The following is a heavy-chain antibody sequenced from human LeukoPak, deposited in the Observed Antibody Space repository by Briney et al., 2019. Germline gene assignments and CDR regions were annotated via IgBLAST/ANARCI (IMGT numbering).Heavy chain of an antibody. Sequence: SETLSLTCTVSDDSITMYYWTWIRQPPGKGLEWIGYVDHTGSTKFNPSLNGRVSISRDTSKNFFSLRLRSVTAANTAVYFCARGRVSSSTWYSTYYYLFYMDFWGKGTTVTVSS. V-gene: IGHV4-59*01. J-gene: IGHJ6*03. CDR3: ARGRVSSSTWYSTYYYLFYMDF. D-gene: IGHD1-1*01. CDR2: VDHTGST. CDR1: DDSITMYY.